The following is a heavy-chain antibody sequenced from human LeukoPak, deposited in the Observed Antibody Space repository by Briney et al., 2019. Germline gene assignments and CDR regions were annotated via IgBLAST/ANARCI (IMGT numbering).Heavy chain of an antibody. CDR2: IRSKAYGGTT. Sequence: GGSLRLSCTASGFTFGDYAMTCVRQAPGKGLGWVGFIRSKAYGGTTEYAASVKGRFTISRDDSKSIAYLQMNSLKTEDTAVYYCTRDPRHMVRGDVGWFDPWGQGTLATVSS. CDR1: GFTFGDYA. V-gene: IGHV3-49*04. CDR3: TRDPRHMVRGDVGWFDP. D-gene: IGHD3-10*01. J-gene: IGHJ5*02.